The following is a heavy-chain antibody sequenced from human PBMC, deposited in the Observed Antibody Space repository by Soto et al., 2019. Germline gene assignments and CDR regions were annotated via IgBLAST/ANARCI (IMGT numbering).Heavy chain of an antibody. CDR2: IIPMFDIT. CDR1: GGTFSSSA. Sequence: QVQLVQSGAEMKKPGSSVKVSCKASGGTFSSSAISWVRQAPGQGLEWLGGIIPMFDITNYPQKLQGRVTMTADESTNTAYMELSTLRSEDTAVYYCARVSRNPISFSRYGMDVWGQGTTVTVSS. J-gene: IGHJ6*02. V-gene: IGHV1-69*01. CDR3: ARVSRNPISFSRYGMDV.